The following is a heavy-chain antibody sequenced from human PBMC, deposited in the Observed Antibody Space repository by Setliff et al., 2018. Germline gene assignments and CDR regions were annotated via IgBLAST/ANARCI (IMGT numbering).Heavy chain of an antibody. CDR1: GGTFSIYT. D-gene: IGHD3-3*01. J-gene: IGHJ4*02. Sequence: ASVKVSCKASGGTFSIYTISWVRQAPGQGLEWMGWMNPNSGNTGYAQKFQGRVTMTRNTSISTAYMDLSSLRFEDTAVYYCARAQSWSGGPYYFDNWGQGTLVTSP. V-gene: IGHV1-8*02. CDR3: ARAQSWSGGPYYFDN. CDR2: MNPNSGNT.